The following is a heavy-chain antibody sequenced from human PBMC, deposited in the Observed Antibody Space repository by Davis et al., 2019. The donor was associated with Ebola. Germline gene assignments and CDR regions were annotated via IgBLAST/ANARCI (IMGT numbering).Heavy chain of an antibody. CDR1: GFTFSDYY. CDR2: IYSGGST. Sequence: GGSLRLSCAASGFTFSDYYMSWVRQAPGKGLEWVSVIYSGGSTYYADSVKGRFTISRDNSKNTLYLQMNSLRAEDTAVYSCARVDDYYYYGMDVWGQGTTVTVSS. J-gene: IGHJ6*02. V-gene: IGHV3-53*01. D-gene: IGHD3/OR15-3a*01. CDR3: ARVDDYYYYGMDV.